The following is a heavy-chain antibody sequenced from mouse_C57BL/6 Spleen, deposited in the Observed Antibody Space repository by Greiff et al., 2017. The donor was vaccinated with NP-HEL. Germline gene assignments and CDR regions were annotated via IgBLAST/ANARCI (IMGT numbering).Heavy chain of an antibody. CDR2: IDPSDSYT. Sequence: VQLQQPGAELVRPGPSVKLSCKASGYTFTSYWMHWVKQRPGQGLEWIGVIDPSDSYTNYNQKFKGKATLTVDTSSSTAYMQLSSLTSEDSAVYYCARTLDYYGSSPFAYWGQGTLVTVSA. CDR1: GYTFTSYW. CDR3: ARTLDYYGSSPFAY. V-gene: IGHV1-59*01. J-gene: IGHJ3*01. D-gene: IGHD1-1*01.